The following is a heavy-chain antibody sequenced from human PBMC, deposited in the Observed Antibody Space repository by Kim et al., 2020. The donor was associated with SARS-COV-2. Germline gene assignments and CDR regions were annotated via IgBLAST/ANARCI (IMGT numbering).Heavy chain of an antibody. CDR3: AKDISCSSTSCYNYYYYMDV. V-gene: IGHV3-9*01. CDR1: GFTFGDYA. CDR2: ISWNSGSI. D-gene: IGHD2-2*01. Sequence: GGSLRLSCAASGFTFGDYAMHWVRQAPGKGLEWVSGISWNSGSIGYADSVKGRFTISRDNAKNSLYLQMNSLRAEDTALYYCAKDISCSSTSCYNYYYYMDVWGKGTTVTVSS. J-gene: IGHJ6*03.